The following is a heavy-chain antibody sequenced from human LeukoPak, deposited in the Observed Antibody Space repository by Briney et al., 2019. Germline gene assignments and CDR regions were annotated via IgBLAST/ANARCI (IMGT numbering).Heavy chain of an antibody. CDR3: ARNYYDSSGYFYYYGMDV. V-gene: IGHV3-48*04. Sequence: GGSLRLSCAASGFTFSSYSMNWVRQAPGKGMEWVSYISSSRSTIYYADSVKGRFTISSDNAKNSLYLQMKSLRAEDTAVYYCARNYYDSSGYFYYYGMDVWGQGTTVTVSS. D-gene: IGHD3-22*01. CDR2: ISSSRSTI. CDR1: GFTFSSYS. J-gene: IGHJ6*02.